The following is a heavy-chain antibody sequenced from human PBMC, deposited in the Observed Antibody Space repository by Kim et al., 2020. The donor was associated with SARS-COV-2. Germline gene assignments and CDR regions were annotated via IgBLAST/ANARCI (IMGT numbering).Heavy chain of an antibody. J-gene: IGHJ4*02. D-gene: IGHD4-17*01. V-gene: IGHV3-21*01. CDR2: ISSSSSYI. Sequence: GGSLRLSCAASGFTFSSYSMNWVRQAPGKGLEWVSSISSSSSYIYYADSVKGRFTISRDNAKNSLYLQMNSLRAEDTAVYYCARFNAVTNFDYWGQGTLVTVSS. CDR1: GFTFSSYS. CDR3: ARFNAVTNFDY.